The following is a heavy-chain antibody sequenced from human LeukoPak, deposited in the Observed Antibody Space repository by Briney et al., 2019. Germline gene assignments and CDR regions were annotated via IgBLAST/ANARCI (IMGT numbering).Heavy chain of an antibody. D-gene: IGHD4-11*01. J-gene: IGHJ6*03. CDR1: GFTFSSYS. Sequence: SGGSLRLSCEASGFTFSSYSMDWVRQAPGKGLEQVSSITSSSSHIYYADSVKGRFTISRDNAKNSVYLQMNSLRAEDTAVYYCARVKMGATVTTFHYYCMDVWGVGTTVTVSS. V-gene: IGHV3-21*06. CDR3: ARVKMGATVTTFHYYCMDV. CDR2: ITSSSSHI.